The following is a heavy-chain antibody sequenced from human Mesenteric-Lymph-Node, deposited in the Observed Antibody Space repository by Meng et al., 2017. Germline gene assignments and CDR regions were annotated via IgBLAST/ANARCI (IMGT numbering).Heavy chain of an antibody. J-gene: IGHJ3*02. CDR3: ARGSRLIRIAVAGPDAFAI. CDR2: MNPNSGNT. CDR1: GYTFTSYD. D-gene: IGHD6-19*01. Sequence: ASVKVSCKASGYTFTSYDINWVRQATGQGLEWMGWMNPNSGNTGYAQKFQGRVTMTRNTSISTAYMELSSLRSEDTAVYYCARGSRLIRIAVAGPDAFAIWGQGKRV. V-gene: IGHV1-8*01.